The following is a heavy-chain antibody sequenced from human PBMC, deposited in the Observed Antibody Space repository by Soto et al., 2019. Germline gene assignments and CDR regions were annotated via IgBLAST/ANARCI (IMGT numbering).Heavy chain of an antibody. CDR2: IYHSGST. CDR3: AAGGGLPRYY. CDR1: GGSISSGGYS. V-gene: IGHV4-30-2*01. D-gene: IGHD5-12*01. J-gene: IGHJ4*02. Sequence: QLQLQESGSGLVKPSQTLSLTCAVSGGSISSGGYSWSWIRQPPGKGLEWIGYIYHSGSTYYNPSLKRRVTAAVDRPKNRFSLKLSSVTAADTAVYYCAAGGGLPRYYWGQGTLVTVSS.